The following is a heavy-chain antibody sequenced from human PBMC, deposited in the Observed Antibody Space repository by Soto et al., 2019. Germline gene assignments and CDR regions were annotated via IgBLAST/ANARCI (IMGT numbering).Heavy chain of an antibody. CDR3: ARDYCTNGVCSEFDY. V-gene: IGHV3-74*01. CDR2: INSDGSST. Sequence: PGGSLRLSCAASGFTFSSYWMHWVRQAPGKGLVWVSRINSDGSSTSYADSVKGRFTISRDNAKNTLYLQMNSLRAEDTAVYYCARDYCTNGVCSEFDYWGQGTLVTVSS. J-gene: IGHJ4*02. CDR1: GFTFSSYW. D-gene: IGHD2-8*01.